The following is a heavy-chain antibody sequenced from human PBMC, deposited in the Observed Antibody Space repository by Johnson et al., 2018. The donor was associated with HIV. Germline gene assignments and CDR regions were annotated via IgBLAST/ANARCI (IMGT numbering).Heavy chain of an antibody. Sequence: QMQLVESGGGVVQPERSLRLSCAASGFNFSAYGMHWVRQAPGKGLAWVAVIWYDGSNKYYGDSVTGRFTISRDHSKNTLYLQMNSLRAEDTAVYYCARDRGVFWNNDYKGDAFDIWGQGTLVTVSS. CDR1: GFNFSAYG. V-gene: IGHV3-33*01. J-gene: IGHJ3*02. CDR2: IWYDGSNK. CDR3: ARDRGVFWNNDYKGDAFDI. D-gene: IGHD3-3*01.